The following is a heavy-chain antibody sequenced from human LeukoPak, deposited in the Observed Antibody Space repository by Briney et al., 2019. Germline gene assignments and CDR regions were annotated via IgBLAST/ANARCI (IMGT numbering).Heavy chain of an antibody. V-gene: IGHV3-7*01. CDR2: INQDGSKK. J-gene: IGHJ4*02. D-gene: IGHD2-21*02. Sequence: GSLRLSCAASGFTFSSYGMHWVRQAPGKGLEWVANINQDGSKKRYADSMKGRFTISRDNAKESLYLQLNSLRAEDTAVYYCAKWGPYCVGDYCPALDSWGPGTLVTVSS. CDR3: AKWGPYCVGDYCPALDS. CDR1: GFTFSSYG.